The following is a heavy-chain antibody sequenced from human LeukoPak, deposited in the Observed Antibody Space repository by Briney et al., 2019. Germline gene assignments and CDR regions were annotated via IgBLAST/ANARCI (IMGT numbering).Heavy chain of an antibody. V-gene: IGHV4-30-2*01. CDR3: ARVAALYCSSTSCYGYYFDY. D-gene: IGHD2-2*01. J-gene: IGHJ4*02. CDR2: IYHSGST. CDR1: GGSISSGGYS. Sequence: PSETLSLTCAVSGGSISSGGYSWNWIRQPPGKGLEWIGYIYHSGSTYYNPSLKSRVTISVDRSKNQFSLKLSSVTAADTAVYYCARVAALYCSSTSCYGYYFDYWGQGTLVTVSS.